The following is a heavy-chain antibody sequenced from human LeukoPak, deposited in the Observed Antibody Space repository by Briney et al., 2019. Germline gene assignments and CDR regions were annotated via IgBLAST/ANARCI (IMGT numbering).Heavy chain of an antibody. CDR2: IYPRDGST. CDR1: GYTFTSNY. J-gene: IGHJ4*02. Sequence: ASVKVSCKASGYTFTSNYIHWVRQAPGQGLEWMGMIYPRDGSTSYAQKFQGRVTVTRDTSTSTVHMELSGLRSENTAVYYCARDQEGFDYWGQGTLVTVSS. V-gene: IGHV1-46*01. CDR3: ARDQEGFDY.